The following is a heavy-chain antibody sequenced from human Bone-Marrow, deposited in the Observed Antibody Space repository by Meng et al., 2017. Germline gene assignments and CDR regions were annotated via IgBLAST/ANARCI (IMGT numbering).Heavy chain of an antibody. CDR1: GYTFTSYA. D-gene: IGHD5-24*01. CDR2: IDPNTGKP. V-gene: IGHV7-4-1*02. Sequence: QVQLVQSGSELKQPGASVKVSCRPSGYTFTSYAINWVRQAPGQGPDWMGWIDPNTGKPTYDQGFTGRLVFSLDTSVSTAYLQINSLRADDTAVYYCARDSPLDGYSLLDYWGQGTLVTVSS. J-gene: IGHJ4*02. CDR3: ARDSPLDGYSLLDY.